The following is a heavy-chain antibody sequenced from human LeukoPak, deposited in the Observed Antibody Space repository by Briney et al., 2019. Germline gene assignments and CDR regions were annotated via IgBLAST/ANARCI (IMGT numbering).Heavy chain of an antibody. Sequence: GGSLRLSCAASGFTFSSYSMNWVRQAPGKGLEWVSYISSSSSTIYYAESVKGRFTISRDNAKNSLYLQMNGLRAEDTAVYYCATIAALSADYWGQGTLVTVSS. CDR1: GFTFSSYS. D-gene: IGHD6-6*01. CDR3: ATIAALSADY. CDR2: ISSSSSTI. V-gene: IGHV3-48*04. J-gene: IGHJ4*02.